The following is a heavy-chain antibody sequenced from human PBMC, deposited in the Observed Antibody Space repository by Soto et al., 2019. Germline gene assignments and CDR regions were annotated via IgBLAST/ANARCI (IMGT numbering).Heavy chain of an antibody. D-gene: IGHD3-10*01. CDR2: IIPILGIA. V-gene: IGHV1-69*02. CDR3: ARGTMVRGVVWFDP. CDR1: GGTFSSYT. Sequence: QVQLVQSGAEVKKPGSSVKVSCKASGGTFSSYTISWVRQAPGQGLEWMGRIIPILGIANYAQKFQGRVTITADKSTSTAYMELSSLRSEDTAVYYCARGTMVRGVVWFDPWGQGTLVIVSS. J-gene: IGHJ5*02.